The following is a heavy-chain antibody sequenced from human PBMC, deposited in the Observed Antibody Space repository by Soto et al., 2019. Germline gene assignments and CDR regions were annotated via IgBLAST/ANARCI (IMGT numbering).Heavy chain of an antibody. D-gene: IGHD1-20*01. CDR2: INSDGSST. CDR1: GFTFSSYW. CDR3: ARGLGSYNWNYGVDV. Sequence: PGGSLRLSCAASGFTFSSYWMHWVRQAPGKGLVWVSRINSDGSSTSYADSVKGRFTISRDNAKNTLYLQMNSLRAEDTAVYYCARGLGSYNWNYGVDVWGQGTTVTVSS. J-gene: IGHJ6*02. V-gene: IGHV3-74*01.